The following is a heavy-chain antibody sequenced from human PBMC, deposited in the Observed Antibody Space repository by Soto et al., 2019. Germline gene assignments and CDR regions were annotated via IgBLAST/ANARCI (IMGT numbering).Heavy chain of an antibody. J-gene: IGHJ5*01. CDR3: SRSTFFPDSRGYHFQSLDS. CDR1: AGYLERSIYF. V-gene: IGHV4-61*01. CDR2: ISDSRGS. D-gene: IGHD3-22*01. Sequence: SETLSLTCIVSAGYLERSIYFWNWIRQTPGKGLDWIGNISDSRGSNPNPALKSRVTLTHDTFNNQFSLTLTSVTAADTAMYYCSRSTFFPDSRGYHFQSLDSWGQGTLVTVSS.